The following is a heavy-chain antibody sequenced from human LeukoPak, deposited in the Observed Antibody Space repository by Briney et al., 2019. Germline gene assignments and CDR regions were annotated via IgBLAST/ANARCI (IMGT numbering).Heavy chain of an antibody. CDR1: GFTFSRYE. J-gene: IGHJ2*01. V-gene: IGHV3-74*01. Sequence: PGGSLRLSCAASGFTFSRYEMNWVRQAPGKGLVWVSRINTDGSSTSYADSVKGRLTIPRDNAKNTLYLQMNSLRDEDTAVYYCARGIVGATTLYWCFDLWGRGTLVTVSS. CDR2: INTDGSST. D-gene: IGHD1-26*01. CDR3: ARGIVGATTLYWCFDL.